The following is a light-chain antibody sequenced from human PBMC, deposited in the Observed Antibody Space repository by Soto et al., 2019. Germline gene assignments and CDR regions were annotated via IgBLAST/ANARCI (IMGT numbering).Light chain of an antibody. J-gene: IGLJ2*01. CDR1: SSNIGSNY. CDR3: AAWDDSLSAL. CDR2: RNN. V-gene: IGLV1-47*01. Sequence: QSVLTQPPSASGTPGQRITITCSGSSSNIGSNYVYWYQQLPGTAPTLLIFRNNQRPSGVPDRFSGSTSGTSASLAISGLRSEDEADYYCAAWDDSLSALFGGGTKLTVL.